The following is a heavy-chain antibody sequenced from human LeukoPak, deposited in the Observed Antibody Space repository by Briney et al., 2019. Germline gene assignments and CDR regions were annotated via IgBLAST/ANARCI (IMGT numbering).Heavy chain of an antibody. CDR3: ARVPYYDSSPPI. CDR1: GGSFSGYY. V-gene: IGHV4-34*01. CDR2: INHSGST. J-gene: IGHJ3*02. D-gene: IGHD3-22*01. Sequence: PSETLSLTCAVYGGSFSGYYWSWIRQPPGKGLEWIGEINHSGSTNYNPSLKSRVTISVDTSKNQFSLKLSSVTAADTAVYYCARVPYYDSSPPIWGQGTMVTVSS.